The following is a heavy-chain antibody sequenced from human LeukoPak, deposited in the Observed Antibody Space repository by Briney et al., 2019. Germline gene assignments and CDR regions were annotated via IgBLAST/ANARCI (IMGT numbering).Heavy chain of an antibody. V-gene: IGHV1-18*01. Sequence: GASVKVSCKASGYTFTSYGISWVRQAPGQGPEWMGWISAYNGNTNYAQKLQGRVTMTTDTSTSTAYMELRSLRSDDTAVYYCASRVRYYYDRGAFDIWGQGTMVTVSS. CDR2: ISAYNGNT. CDR1: GYTFTSYG. CDR3: ASRVRYYYDRGAFDI. D-gene: IGHD3-22*01. J-gene: IGHJ3*02.